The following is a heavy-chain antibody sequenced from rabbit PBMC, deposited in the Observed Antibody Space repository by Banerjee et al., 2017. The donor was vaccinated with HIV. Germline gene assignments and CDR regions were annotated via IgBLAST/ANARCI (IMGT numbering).Heavy chain of an antibody. J-gene: IGHJ4*01. CDR3: ARDNSSSAGYCFDL. Sequence: QEQLEESGGDLVKPEGSLTLTCTASGFTLSSYWICWVRQAPGKGLELIACIYAGSSDSTVYASWAKGRFTISKTSSTTVTLQMTSLTAADTATYFCARDNSSSAGYCFDLWGQGTLVTVS. CDR2: IYAGSSDST. CDR1: GFTLSSYW. V-gene: IGHV1S45*01. D-gene: IGHD1-1*01.